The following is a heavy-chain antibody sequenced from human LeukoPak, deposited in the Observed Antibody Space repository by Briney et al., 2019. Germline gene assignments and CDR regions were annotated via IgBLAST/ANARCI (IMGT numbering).Heavy chain of an antibody. D-gene: IGHD3-3*01. V-gene: IGHV3-7*01. Sequence: GGSLRLSCAASGFTFSSYAMSWVRQAPGKGLEWVANIKQDGSEKYYVDSVKGRFTISRDNAKNSLYLQMNSLRAEDTAVYYCARDRDDFWSGYYYMDVWGKGTTVTVSS. CDR3: ARDRDDFWSGYYYMDV. J-gene: IGHJ6*03. CDR1: GFTFSSYA. CDR2: IKQDGSEK.